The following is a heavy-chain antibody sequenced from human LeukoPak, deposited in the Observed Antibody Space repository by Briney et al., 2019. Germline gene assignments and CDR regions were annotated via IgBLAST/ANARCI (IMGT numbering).Heavy chain of an antibody. V-gene: IGHV3-21*01. CDR1: GFTFSSYS. CDR2: ISSSSSYI. D-gene: IGHD2-2*01. CDR3: ARDVVVPAAQFCDY. Sequence: PGGSLRLSCAASGFTFSSYSMNWVRQAPGKGLEWVSSISSSSSYIYYADSVKGRFTISRDNAKNSLYLQMNSLRAEDTGVYYCARDVVVPAAQFCDYWGQGTLVTVSS. J-gene: IGHJ4*02.